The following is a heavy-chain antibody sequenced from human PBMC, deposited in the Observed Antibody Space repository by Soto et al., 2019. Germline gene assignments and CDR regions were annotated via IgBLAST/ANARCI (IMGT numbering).Heavy chain of an antibody. CDR2: IIPIFGTS. J-gene: IGHJ4*02. D-gene: IGHD2-21*01. CDR1: GGTFNNHA. CDR3: AREDAERATRFLDY. V-gene: IGHV1-69*13. Sequence: SVKVSCKASGGTFNNHAINWVRQAPGQGLEWMGGIIPIFGTSNYAQKFQGRVTITADESTRTVYMELSRLRSEDTAVYYCAREDAERATRFLDYWGQGTVVTVSS.